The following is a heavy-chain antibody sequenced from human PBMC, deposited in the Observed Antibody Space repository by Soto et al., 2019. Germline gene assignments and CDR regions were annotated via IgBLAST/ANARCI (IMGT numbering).Heavy chain of an antibody. D-gene: IGHD3-3*01. Sequence: PVGFLRLSCAVSGDAITRCSMNWVRQTTGKGLEWVSYISSSSSTIYYADSVKGRFTISRDNAKNSLYLQMNSLRDEDTAVYYCARDSIYDFWSGYYPFDSWGQGTLVTVSS. CDR1: GDAITRCS. CDR2: ISSSSSTI. J-gene: IGHJ4*02. CDR3: ARDSIYDFWSGYYPFDS. V-gene: IGHV3-48*02.